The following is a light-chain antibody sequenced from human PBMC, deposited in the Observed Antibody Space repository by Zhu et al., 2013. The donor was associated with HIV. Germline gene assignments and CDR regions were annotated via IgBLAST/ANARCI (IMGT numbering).Light chain of an antibody. CDR1: SSDVGGYNS. V-gene: IGLV2-14*03. J-gene: IGLJ3*02. CDR3: SSYTSSSTWV. Sequence: QSALTQPASVSGSPGQSITISCTGTSSDVGGYNSVSWYQQHPGQAPKLMIYDVTNRPSGVSDRFSGSKSGNTASLTISGLRAEDEADYYCSSYTSSSTWVFGGGTKLTVL. CDR2: DVT.